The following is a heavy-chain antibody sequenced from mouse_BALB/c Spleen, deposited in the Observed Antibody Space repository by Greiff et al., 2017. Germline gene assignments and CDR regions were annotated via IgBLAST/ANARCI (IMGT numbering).Heavy chain of an antibody. CDR3: ARHHGASAMDY. Sequence: EVQLVESGGGLVKPGGSLKLSCAASGFAFSSYDMSWVRQTPEKRLEWVAYISSGGGSTYYPDTVKGRFTISRDNAKNTLYLQMSSLKSEDTAMYYCARHHGASAMDYWGQGTSVTVSS. CDR2: ISSGGGST. CDR1: GFAFSSYD. J-gene: IGHJ4*01. V-gene: IGHV5-12-1*01.